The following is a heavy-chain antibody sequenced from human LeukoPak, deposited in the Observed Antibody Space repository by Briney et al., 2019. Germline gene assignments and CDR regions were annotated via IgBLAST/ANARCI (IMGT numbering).Heavy chain of an antibody. CDR1: GFTFSSYA. J-gene: IGHJ4*02. V-gene: IGHV3-30*04. Sequence: GVSLRLSCAASGFTFSSYAMHWVRQAPGKGLEWVAVISYDGSNKYYADSVKGRFTISRDNSKNTLYLQMNSLRAEDTAVYYCARESDWIQLCLDYWGQGTLVTVSS. CDR2: ISYDGSNK. D-gene: IGHD5-18*01. CDR3: ARESDWIQLCLDY.